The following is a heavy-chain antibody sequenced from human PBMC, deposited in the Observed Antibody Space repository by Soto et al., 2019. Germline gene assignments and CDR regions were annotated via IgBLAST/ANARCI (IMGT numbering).Heavy chain of an antibody. V-gene: IGHV2-5*02. Sequence: QITLKESGPTLVKPTQTLTLTCTLSGFSLSTSGVGVGWIRQSPGKALEWLAVIYWDDVKHYSPSLERRLTITKNTYESELVRTMTSMDPVAQATYCFESKGSGDYALDYWGQGIVVTVSS. J-gene: IGHJ4*02. CDR1: GFSLSTSGVG. D-gene: IGHD4-17*01. CDR2: IYWDDVK. CDR3: ESKGSGDYALDY.